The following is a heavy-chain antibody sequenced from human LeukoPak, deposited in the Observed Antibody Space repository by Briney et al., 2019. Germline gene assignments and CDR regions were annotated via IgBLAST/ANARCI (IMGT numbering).Heavy chain of an antibody. J-gene: IGHJ4*02. D-gene: IGHD6-13*01. V-gene: IGHV3-49*04. CDR2: IRSKAYGGTT. CDR1: GFTFGDYA. Sequence: GGSLRLSCTASGFTFGDYAMSWVRQAPGKGLEWVGFIRSKAYGGTTEYSASVKGRFTISRDDSKSIDYLQMNSLKTEDTAVYYCTRGPTREQQLPFRYWGQGTLVTVSS. CDR3: TRGPTREQQLPFRY.